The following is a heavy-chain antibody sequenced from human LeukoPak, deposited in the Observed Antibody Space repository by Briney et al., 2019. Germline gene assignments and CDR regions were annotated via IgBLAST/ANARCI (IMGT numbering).Heavy chain of an antibody. V-gene: IGHV4-4*07. CDR2: IYTSGST. Sequence: SETLSLTCIVSGGSISSYYWSWIRQPAGKGLEWIGRIYTSGSTNYNPSLKSRVTMSVDTSKNQFSLKLSSVTAADTAVYYCARTRSYRYPDAFDIWGQGTMVTVSS. CDR1: GGSISSYY. CDR3: ARTRSYRYPDAFDI. D-gene: IGHD3-16*02. J-gene: IGHJ3*02.